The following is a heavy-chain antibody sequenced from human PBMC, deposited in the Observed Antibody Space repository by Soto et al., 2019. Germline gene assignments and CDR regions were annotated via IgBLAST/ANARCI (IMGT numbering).Heavy chain of an antibody. D-gene: IGHD2-15*01. CDR1: GGTFSSYA. CDR3: ARGGDIVVVVAERGMDV. Sequence: QVQLVQSGAEVKKPGSSVKVSCKASGGTFSSYAISWVRQAPGQGLEWMGGIIPIFGTANYAQEFQGRVTITADESTSTAYMELSSLRSEDTAVYYWARGGDIVVVVAERGMDVWGQGTTVTVSS. V-gene: IGHV1-69*01. J-gene: IGHJ6*02. CDR2: IIPIFGTA.